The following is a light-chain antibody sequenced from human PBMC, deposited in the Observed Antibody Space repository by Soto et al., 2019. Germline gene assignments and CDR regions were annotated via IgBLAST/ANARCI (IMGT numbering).Light chain of an antibody. CDR2: AAS. Sequence: IQLTQSPSSLSASVGDRVTITCRASQGIRNDLDWFQQKPGKAPKLLIYAASNLQSGVPSRFSGRGSGTDFTLTISSLQPEDFATYYCLQDYDYPRTFGQGTKVDI. CDR1: QGIRND. J-gene: IGKJ1*01. CDR3: LQDYDYPRT. V-gene: IGKV1-6*01.